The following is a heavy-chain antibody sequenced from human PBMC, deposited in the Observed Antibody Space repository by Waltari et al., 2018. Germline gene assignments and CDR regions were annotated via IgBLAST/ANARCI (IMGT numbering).Heavy chain of an antibody. J-gene: IGHJ4*02. Sequence: QVQLQESGPGLVEPSQTLSLTCSVTGDPFTSASFYWTWIRQPAGKGLEWIGHIYPSGHTSSSPSLRSRVTISADRSKNQFSLRLTAVTAADTAVYYCAGGGGWLTDFWGQGIRVTVSP. CDR3: AGGGGWLTDF. CDR1: GDPFTSASFY. V-gene: IGHV4-61*09. D-gene: IGHD3-16*01. CDR2: IYPSGHT.